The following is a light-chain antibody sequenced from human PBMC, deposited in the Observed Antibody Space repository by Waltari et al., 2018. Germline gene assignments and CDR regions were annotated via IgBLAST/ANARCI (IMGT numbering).Light chain of an antibody. J-gene: IGLJ2*01. Sequence: QSALTQPASVSGSPGQSITISCTGTSSDVGTYNLVSWYQQPPGQAPKLMIYEGSQRPSGVSDRFSGSKSGNTASLTISGLQAEDEADYYCFSYAGRATGVFGGGTKLTVL. CDR3: FSYAGRATGV. CDR1: SSDVGTYNL. CDR2: EGS. V-gene: IGLV2-23*01.